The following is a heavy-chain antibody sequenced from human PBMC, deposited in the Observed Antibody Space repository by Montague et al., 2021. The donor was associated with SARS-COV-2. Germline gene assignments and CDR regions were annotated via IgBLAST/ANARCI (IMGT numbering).Heavy chain of an antibody. CDR2: IDWTHDQ. J-gene: IGHJ4*02. Sequence: PALVKPTQTLTLTCSFSGFSFTAPGVSVGWIRQPPGRALEWLALIDWTHDQYYSRSLGTRLTISPGTSKSQVVLTLTNVDTVDTATYYCARNRLSVFDFWGQGTLVTVSS. CDR3: ARNRLSVFDF. CDR1: GFSFTAPGVS. D-gene: IGHD2/OR15-2a*01. V-gene: IGHV2-70*01.